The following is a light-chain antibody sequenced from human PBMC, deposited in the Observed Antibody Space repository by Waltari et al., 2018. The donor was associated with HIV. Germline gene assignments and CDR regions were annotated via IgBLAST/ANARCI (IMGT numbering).Light chain of an antibody. J-gene: IGKJ4*01. CDR1: QDIGNS. CDR3: HQYFSDPLN. CDR2: SAF. V-gene: IGKV1-NL1*01. Sequence: DIQLTQSPSSLSASVGDRVIITCRASQDIGNSLSWYQQKPGRAPKLLVYSAFVLQRGTPTRFIGSGSGTEYSLTINSLQPEDFATYFCHQYFSDPLNFGGGTKVEI.